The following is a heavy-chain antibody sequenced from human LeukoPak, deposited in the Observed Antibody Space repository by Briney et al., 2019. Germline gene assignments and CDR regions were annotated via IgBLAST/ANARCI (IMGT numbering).Heavy chain of an antibody. J-gene: IGHJ4*02. CDR2: ISSSSSTI. CDR1: GFTFSSYS. Sequence: GGSLRLSCAASGFTFSSYSMNWVRQAPGKGLEWVSYISSSSSTIYYADSVKGRFTISRDNSKNTLYLQMNSLRAEDTAVYYCAKEGYNMGFDYWGQGTLVTVSS. V-gene: IGHV3-48*01. D-gene: IGHD1-14*01. CDR3: AKEGYNMGFDY.